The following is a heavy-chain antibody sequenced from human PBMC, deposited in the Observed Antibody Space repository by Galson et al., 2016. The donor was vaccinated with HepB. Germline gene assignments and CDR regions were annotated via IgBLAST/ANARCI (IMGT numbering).Heavy chain of an antibody. D-gene: IGHD6-19*01. CDR1: GFTFSDSA. CDR2: ISFDGSHK. V-gene: IGHV3-30-3*01. CDR3: ARQDGSGWSTGPDY. Sequence: SLRLSCAASGFTFSDSAMHWVRQAPGKGLEWVALISFDGSHKFYADSVKGRFTISGDNSKNTLYLQMNSLKGADTAVFYCARQDGSGWSTGPDYWGQGTLVTVSS. J-gene: IGHJ4*02.